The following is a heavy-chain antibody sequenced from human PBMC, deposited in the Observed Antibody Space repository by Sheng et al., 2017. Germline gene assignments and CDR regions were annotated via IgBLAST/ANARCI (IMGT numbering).Heavy chain of an antibody. D-gene: IGHD6-6*01. J-gene: IGHJ4*02. CDR3: ARGGPRPRTRFDY. Sequence: QVQLQQWGAGLLKPSETLSLTCAVYGGSFSGYYWSWIRQPPGKGLEWIGEINHSGSTNYNPSLKSRVTISVDTSKNQFSLKLSSVTAADTAVYYCARGGPRPRTRFDYWGQGTLVTVSS. CDR1: GGSFSGYY. CDR2: INHSGST. V-gene: IGHV4-34*01.